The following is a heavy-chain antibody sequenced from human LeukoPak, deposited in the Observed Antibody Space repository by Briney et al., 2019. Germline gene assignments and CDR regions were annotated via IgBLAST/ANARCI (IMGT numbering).Heavy chain of an antibody. J-gene: IGHJ4*02. CDR1: GFTFSDYW. Sequence: PGGSLRLSCAASGFTSGFTFSDYWMSWVRQAPGKGLEWVGRARNKANGYTTEYAATVKGRFTISREDSKNSLYLQMTSLKTEDTAVYYCVRVYSGSYFDYWGQGTLVTVSS. CDR3: VRVYSGSYFDY. D-gene: IGHD1-26*01. V-gene: IGHV3-72*01. CDR2: ARNKANGYTT.